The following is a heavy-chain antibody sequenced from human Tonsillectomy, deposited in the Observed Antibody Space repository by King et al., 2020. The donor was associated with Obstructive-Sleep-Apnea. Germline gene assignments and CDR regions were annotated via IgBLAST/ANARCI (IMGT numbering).Heavy chain of an antibody. Sequence: QLVQSGAEVKKPGASVKVSCKASGYTFTSYGISWVRQAPGQGLEWMGWISAYNGNTNYAQKLQGRVTMTTDTSTSTAYMELRSLRSDDTAVYYCARGREGWWQKEPYSSNYPYDYWGQGTLVTVSS. D-gene: IGHD4-11*01. V-gene: IGHV1-18*04. CDR2: ISAYNGNT. CDR1: GYTFTSYG. CDR3: ARGREGWWQKEPYSSNYPYDY. J-gene: IGHJ4*02.